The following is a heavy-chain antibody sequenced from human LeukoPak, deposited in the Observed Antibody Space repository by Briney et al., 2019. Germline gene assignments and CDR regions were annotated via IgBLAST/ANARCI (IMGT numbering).Heavy chain of an antibody. V-gene: IGHV3-30-3*01. CDR3: ARGSGYSGYNDY. CDR2: ISYDGSNK. J-gene: IGHJ4*02. CDR1: GFTFSSYA. D-gene: IGHD5-12*01. Sequence: GRSLRLSCAASGFTFSSYAMHWVRQAPGKGLEGVAVISYDGSNKYYADSVKGRFTISRDNSKNTLYLQMNSLRAEDTAVYYCARGSGYSGYNDYWGQGTLVTVSS.